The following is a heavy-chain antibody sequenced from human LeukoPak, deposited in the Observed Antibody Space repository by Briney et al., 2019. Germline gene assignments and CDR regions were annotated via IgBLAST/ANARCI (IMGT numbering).Heavy chain of an antibody. D-gene: IGHD3-3*01. V-gene: IGHV1-8*01. Sequence: ASVKVSCKASGYTFTSYDINWVRQATGQGLEWMGWMNPNSGNTGYAQKFQGRVTMTRNTSISTAYMELSSLRSEDTAVYYCARAMSASRGYYDFWSGYYTIWFDPWGQGTLVTVSS. CDR1: GYTFTSYD. J-gene: IGHJ5*02. CDR3: ARAMSASRGYYDFWSGYYTIWFDP. CDR2: MNPNSGNT.